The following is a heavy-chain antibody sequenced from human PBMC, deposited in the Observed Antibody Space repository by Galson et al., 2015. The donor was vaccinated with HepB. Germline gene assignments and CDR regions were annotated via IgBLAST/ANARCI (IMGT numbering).Heavy chain of an antibody. CDR1: GYTFTSYG. CDR2: ISAYNGNT. V-gene: IGHV1-18*01. D-gene: IGHD6-19*01. CDR3: ARTTIAVAGNNWFDP. Sequence: SVKVSCKASGYTFTSYGISWVRQAPGQGLEWMGWISAYNGNTNYAQKLQGRVTMTTDTSTSTAYMELRSLRSDDTAVYYCARTTIAVAGNNWFDPWGQGTLVTVSS. J-gene: IGHJ5*02.